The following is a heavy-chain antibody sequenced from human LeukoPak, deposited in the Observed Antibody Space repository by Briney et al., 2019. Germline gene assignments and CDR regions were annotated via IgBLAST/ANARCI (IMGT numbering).Heavy chain of an antibody. J-gene: IGHJ5*02. D-gene: IGHD3-22*01. CDR3: ARDLGQYYDTSDNWFDP. Sequence: GGSLRLSCAASGFTFSNYWMHWVRQAPGKGLVWVSRINSDGINTSYADSVKGRFTISRDNAKNTLNLQMNSPRAEDTAVYYCARDLGQYYDTSDNWFDPWGQGTLVTVSS. CDR1: GFTFSNYW. V-gene: IGHV3-74*01. CDR2: INSDGINT.